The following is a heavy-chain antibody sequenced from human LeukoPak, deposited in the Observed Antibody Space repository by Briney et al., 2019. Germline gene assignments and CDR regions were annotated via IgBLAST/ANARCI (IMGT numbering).Heavy chain of an antibody. CDR2: ISSSSSYI. CDR3: ARDAGSRIQLWLRSYYYMDV. J-gene: IGHJ6*03. V-gene: IGHV3-21*01. Sequence: SGGSLRLSGAASGFTFSSYSMNWVRQAPGKGLEWFSSISSSSSYIYYADSGKGRFTIARDNAKNSLYLQMNSLRAEDTAVYYCARDAGSRIQLWLRSYYYMDVWGKGTTVTVSS. CDR1: GFTFSSYS. D-gene: IGHD5-18*01.